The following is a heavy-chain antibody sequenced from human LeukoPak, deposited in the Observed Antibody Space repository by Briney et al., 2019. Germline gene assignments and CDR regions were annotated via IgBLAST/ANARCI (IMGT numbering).Heavy chain of an antibody. CDR3: ARQKQSHGNFDY. V-gene: IGHV3-7*03. D-gene: IGHD1-26*01. J-gene: IGHJ4*02. Sequence: GGSLRLSCVASGFPFSSYWMTWVRQAPGKGLEWVANIKQDGSKKSYVDSVKGRFTISRENAKNSLYLQMNSLRAEDTAMYYCARQKQSHGNFDYWGQGTLVTVSS. CDR2: IKQDGSKK. CDR1: GFPFSSYW.